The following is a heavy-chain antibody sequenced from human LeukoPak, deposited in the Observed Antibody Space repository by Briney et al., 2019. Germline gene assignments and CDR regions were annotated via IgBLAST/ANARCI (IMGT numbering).Heavy chain of an antibody. CDR3: ARETLINVDAFDI. D-gene: IGHD3-16*01. CDR1: GFTFSNYW. V-gene: IGHV3-74*01. CDR2: INSDGRSI. J-gene: IGHJ3*02. Sequence: GGSLRLSCAASGFTFSNYWMHWVRQAPGKGLVRVSRINSDGRSIIYADSVRGRFTISRDNAKNTLYLQMNSLGAEDTALYYCARETLINVDAFDIWGQGTMVTVSS.